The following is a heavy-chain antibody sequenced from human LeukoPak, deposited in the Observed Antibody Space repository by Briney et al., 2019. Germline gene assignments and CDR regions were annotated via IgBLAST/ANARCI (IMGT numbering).Heavy chain of an antibody. D-gene: IGHD3-22*01. J-gene: IGHJ4*02. CDR3: ARDSVTRYYYDSSGYYYPY. CDR2: ISYDGSNK. V-gene: IGHV3-30-3*01. CDR1: GFTFSSYA. Sequence: GGSLRLSCAASGFTFSSYAMHWVRQAPGKGLEWVAVISYDGSNKYYADSVKGRFTISRDNSKNTPYLQMNSLRAEDTAVYYCARDSVTRYYYDSSGYYYPYWGQGTLVTVSS.